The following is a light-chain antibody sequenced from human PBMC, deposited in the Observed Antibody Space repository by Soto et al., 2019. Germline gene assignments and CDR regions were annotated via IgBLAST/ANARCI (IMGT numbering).Light chain of an antibody. CDR3: SSHTSSNTHV. CDR2: EVN. CDR1: SSDVGGYNF. V-gene: IGLV2-14*01. J-gene: IGLJ1*01. Sequence: QSALTQPASVSGSPGQSITISCTGKSSDVGGYNFVSWLQQHPGKAPKLMIYEVNERPSGVSNRFSGSKSGNTASLTISGLQAEDEADYYCSSHTSSNTHVFGTGTKVTVL.